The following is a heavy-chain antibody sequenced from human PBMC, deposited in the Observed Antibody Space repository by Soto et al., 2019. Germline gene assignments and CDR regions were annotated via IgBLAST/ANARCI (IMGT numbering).Heavy chain of an antibody. Sequence: QVQLVQSGAEVKKPGSSVKVSCKASGGTFSSYTISWVRQAPGQGLEWMGRIIPILGIANYAQKFQGRVTITADKSTSTAYMELSSLRSEDTAVYYCARGGLGYCSGGSCYTAYFQHWGQGTLVTVSS. CDR3: ARGGLGYCSGGSCYTAYFQH. V-gene: IGHV1-69*02. CDR2: IIPILGIA. D-gene: IGHD2-15*01. CDR1: GGTFSSYT. J-gene: IGHJ1*01.